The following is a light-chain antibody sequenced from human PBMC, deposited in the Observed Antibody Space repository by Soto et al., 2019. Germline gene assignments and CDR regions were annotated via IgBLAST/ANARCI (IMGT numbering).Light chain of an antibody. CDR1: TSNIGAGFD. V-gene: IGLV1-40*01. CDR3: NSYTSNNTYV. CDR2: GNN. J-gene: IGLJ1*01. Sequence: QSVLTQPPSVSGAPGQRVTISCSGSTSNIGAGFDVQWYQQLPGTAPKLLIYGNNNRPSGVPDRFSGSKSGNTASLTISGLRAEDEADYYCNSYTSNNTYVFGTGTKLTVL.